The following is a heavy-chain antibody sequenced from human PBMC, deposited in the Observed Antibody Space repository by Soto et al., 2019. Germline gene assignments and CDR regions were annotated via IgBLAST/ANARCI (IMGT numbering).Heavy chain of an antibody. J-gene: IGHJ6*02. Sequence: QITLKESGPTLVKPTQTLTLTCTFSGFSLSTSGVGVGWIRQPPGKALEWLALIYWDDDKRYSPSLKSRLTIXXDTSKSQVVLTMTNMDPVDTATYYGGHREAYGVDVWGQGTTVTVSS. CDR3: GHREAYGVDV. CDR2: IYWDDDK. V-gene: IGHV2-5*02. CDR1: GFSLSTSGVG. D-gene: IGHD1-26*01.